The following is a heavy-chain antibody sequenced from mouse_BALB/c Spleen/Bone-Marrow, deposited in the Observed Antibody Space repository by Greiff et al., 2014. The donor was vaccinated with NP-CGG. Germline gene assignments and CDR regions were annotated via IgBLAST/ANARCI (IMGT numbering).Heavy chain of an antibody. Sequence: VKLMESGAELVKPGASVKLSCKASGYTFTEYIIHWVKQRSGQGLEWIGWFYPGSGSIKYNEKFKDKATLTADTSSSTVYMEXXXXXXXDSXVYFCARHEDRLRAWFAYWGQGTLVTVSA. V-gene: IGHV1-62-2*01. D-gene: IGHD3-2*02. J-gene: IGHJ3*01. CDR3: ARHEDRLRAWFAY. CDR2: FYPGSGSI. CDR1: GYTFTEYI.